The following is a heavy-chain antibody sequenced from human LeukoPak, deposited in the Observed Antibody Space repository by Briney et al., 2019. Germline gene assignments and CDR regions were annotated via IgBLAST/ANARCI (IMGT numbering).Heavy chain of an antibody. D-gene: IGHD6-19*01. Sequence: SETLSLTCTVSGGSISSYYWSWIRQPPGKGLEWIGYIYYSGSTNYNPSLKSRVTIPVDTSKNQFSLKLSSVTAADTAVYYCARDRRRTSIAVGAFDIWGQGTMVTVSS. CDR2: IYYSGST. CDR3: ARDRRRTSIAVGAFDI. CDR1: GGSISSYY. V-gene: IGHV4-59*01. J-gene: IGHJ3*02.